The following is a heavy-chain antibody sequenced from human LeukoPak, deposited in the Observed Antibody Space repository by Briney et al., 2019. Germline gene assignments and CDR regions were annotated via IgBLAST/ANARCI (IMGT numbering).Heavy chain of an antibody. D-gene: IGHD1-26*01. CDR2: IKQDGSEK. V-gene: IGHV3-7*01. CDR3: AIDKLVGATIFDY. J-gene: IGHJ4*02. CDR1: GFTFSSYW. Sequence: GGSLRLSCAATGFTFSSYWMSWVRQAPGKGLEWVANIKQDGSEKYYVDSVKGRFTISRDNAKNSLYLQMNSLRAEDTAVYYCAIDKLVGATIFDYWGQGTLVTVSS.